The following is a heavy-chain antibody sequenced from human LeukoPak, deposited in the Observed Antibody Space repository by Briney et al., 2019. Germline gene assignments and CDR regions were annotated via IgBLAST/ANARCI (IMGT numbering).Heavy chain of an antibody. V-gene: IGHV4-39*02. Sequence: SETLSLTCTVSGGSISSSSYYWGWIRQPPGKGLEWIGSIYYSGSTYYNPSLKSRVTISVDTSKNQFSLKLSSVTAADTAVYYCAREAAASSSWGQGTLVTVSS. CDR2: IYYSGST. D-gene: IGHD6-13*01. CDR1: GGSISSSSYY. J-gene: IGHJ5*02. CDR3: AREAAASSS.